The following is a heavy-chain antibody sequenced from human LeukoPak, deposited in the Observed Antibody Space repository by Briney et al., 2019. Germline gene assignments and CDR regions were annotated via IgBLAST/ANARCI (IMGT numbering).Heavy chain of an antibody. CDR3: ARGAREGGYDLPCDY. CDR1: GASVSSASNH. Sequence: ASETLSLTCTVSGASVSSASNHWNWIRQPPGKGLEWIGYIRDSGSTNYNPSLKSRVTMSLDTSKNQFSLKLTSVTAADTAVYYCARGAREGGYDLPCDYWGQGTLVTVSS. J-gene: IGHJ4*02. D-gene: IGHD5-12*01. CDR2: IRDSGST. V-gene: IGHV4-61*01.